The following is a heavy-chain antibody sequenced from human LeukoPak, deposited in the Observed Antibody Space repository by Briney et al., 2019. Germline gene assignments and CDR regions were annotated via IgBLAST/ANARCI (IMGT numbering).Heavy chain of an antibody. D-gene: IGHD1-1*01. Sequence: GGSLRLSCAASGFTFSSYWMHWVRHAPGKGLVWVSRINSDGSSTSYADSVKGRFTISRDNAKNTLYLQMNSLRAEDTAVYYCAREGYLGAFDIWGQGTMVTVSS. CDR2: INSDGSST. V-gene: IGHV3-74*01. CDR1: GFTFSSYW. CDR3: AREGYLGAFDI. J-gene: IGHJ3*02.